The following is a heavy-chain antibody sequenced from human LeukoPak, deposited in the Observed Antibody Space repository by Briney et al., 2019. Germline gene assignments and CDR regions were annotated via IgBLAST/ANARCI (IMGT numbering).Heavy chain of an antibody. Sequence: PSETLSLTCTVSGGSISSSSYYWGWIRQPPGKGLEWIGRIYYSGSTYYNPSLKSRVTISVDTSKNQFSLKLSSVTAADTAVYYCWVVPYRQVFDYWGQGTLVTVSS. D-gene: IGHD2-2*01. V-gene: IGHV4-39*01. CDR3: WVVPYRQVFDY. CDR1: GGSISSSSYY. J-gene: IGHJ4*02. CDR2: IYYSGST.